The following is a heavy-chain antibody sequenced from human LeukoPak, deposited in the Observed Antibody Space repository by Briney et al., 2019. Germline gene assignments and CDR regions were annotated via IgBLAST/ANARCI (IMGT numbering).Heavy chain of an antibody. J-gene: IGHJ4*02. Sequence: SGPTLVNPTQTLTVTCTLSGFSVSTSGVGVGWIRQPPGKALEWLALIFGNDDKRYRPSLKSRLTVTKDTSKSQVVLTMTNMGPEDTATYYCAHMMVYYYYGPGNSYYFDFWGQGTLVTVSS. CDR2: IFGNDDK. CDR3: AHMMVYYYYGPGNSYYFDF. CDR1: GFSVSTSGVG. D-gene: IGHD3-10*01. V-gene: IGHV2-5*01.